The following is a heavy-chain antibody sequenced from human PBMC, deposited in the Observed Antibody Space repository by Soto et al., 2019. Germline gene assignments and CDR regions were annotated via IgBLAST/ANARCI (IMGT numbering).Heavy chain of an antibody. V-gene: IGHV4-30-2*01. J-gene: IGHJ5*02. CDR2: IYHSGST. CDR3: ARVYYDYVWGSYRYLGGWFDP. CDR1: GGSISSGGYS. Sequence: SETLSLTCAVSGGSISSGGYSWSWIRQPPGKGLEWIGYIYHSGSTYYNPSLKSRVTISVDRSKNQFSLKLSSVTAADTAVYYCARVYYDYVWGSYRYLGGWFDPWGQGTLVTVSS. D-gene: IGHD3-16*02.